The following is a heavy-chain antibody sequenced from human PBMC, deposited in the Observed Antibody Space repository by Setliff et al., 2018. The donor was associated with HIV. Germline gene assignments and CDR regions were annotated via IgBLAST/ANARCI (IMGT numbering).Heavy chain of an antibody. CDR2: ISGFNGNT. CDR3: GRVPYRSAWFSGGHNPFDD. Sequence: GASVKVSCKASGHSFSKYGISWVRQAPGQGLEWMGWISGFNGNTKYGQSFQGRVTMTTDTSTSTVYMELRSLRSDDTAVYYCGRVPYRSAWFSGGHNPFDDWGQGTMVTVSS. D-gene: IGHD6-19*01. V-gene: IGHV1-18*01. CDR1: GHSFSKYG. J-gene: IGHJ3*01.